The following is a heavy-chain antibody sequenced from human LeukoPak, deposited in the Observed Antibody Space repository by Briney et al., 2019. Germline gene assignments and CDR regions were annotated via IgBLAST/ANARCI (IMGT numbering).Heavy chain of an antibody. CDR1: GFTFSSYS. CDR3: AGSYGDYFFDY. V-gene: IGHV3-64*01. Sequence: GGSLRLSCAASGFTFSSYSMNWVRQAPGKGLEYVSAISSNGGSTYYANSVKGRFTISRDNSKNTLYLQMNSLRAEDTAVYYCAGSYGDYFFDYWGQGTLVTVSS. D-gene: IGHD4-17*01. J-gene: IGHJ4*02. CDR2: ISSNGGST.